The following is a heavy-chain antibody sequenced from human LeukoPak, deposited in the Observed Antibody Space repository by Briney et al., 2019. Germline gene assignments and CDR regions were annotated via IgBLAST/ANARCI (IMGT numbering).Heavy chain of an antibody. D-gene: IGHD1-26*01. CDR1: GFTFSDYY. CDR3: ARHDSGSYYYEGSDAFDI. Sequence: GGSLRLSCAASGFTFSDYYMSWIRQAPGKGLEWVSYISSSGSTIYYADSVKGRFTISRDNAKNSLYLQMNSLRAEDTAVYYCARHDSGSYYYEGSDAFDIWGQGTMVTVSS. V-gene: IGHV3-11*01. J-gene: IGHJ3*02. CDR2: ISSSGSTI.